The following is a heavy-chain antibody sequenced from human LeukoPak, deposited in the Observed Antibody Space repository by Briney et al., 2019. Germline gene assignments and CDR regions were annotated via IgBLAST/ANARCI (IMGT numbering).Heavy chain of an antibody. CDR3: ARGYYYDSGSDY. Sequence: ASVNVSCKASGYTFTSYDINWVRQATGQGLEWMGWISAYNGNTNYAQKLQGRVTMTTDTSTSTAYMELRSLRSDDTAVYYCARGYYYDSGSDYWGQGTLVTVSS. V-gene: IGHV1-18*01. CDR2: ISAYNGNT. D-gene: IGHD3-22*01. CDR1: GYTFTSYD. J-gene: IGHJ4*02.